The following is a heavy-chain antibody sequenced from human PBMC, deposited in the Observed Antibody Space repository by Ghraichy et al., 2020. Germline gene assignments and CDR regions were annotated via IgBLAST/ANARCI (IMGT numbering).Heavy chain of an antibody. J-gene: IGHJ5*02. D-gene: IGHD6-13*01. V-gene: IGHV3-23*01. CDR2: ISDSGGRT. CDR3: AKARDGSSWYLFDP. CDR1: GFTFSSYA. Sequence: GESLNISCAASGFTFSSYAMSWVRQAPGKGLEWVSGISDSGGRTSYADALKGRFTISRDNTKSTPYLQMNSLRGEDTAVYYCAKARDGSSWYLFDPWGQGTLVTVSS.